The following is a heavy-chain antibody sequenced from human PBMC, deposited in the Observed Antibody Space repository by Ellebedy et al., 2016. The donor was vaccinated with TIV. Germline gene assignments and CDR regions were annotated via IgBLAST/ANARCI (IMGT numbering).Heavy chain of an antibody. D-gene: IGHD2-15*01. CDR3: ARDGPQGYVVASAPPGDS. J-gene: IGHJ4*02. V-gene: IGHV4-39*07. CDR1: GGSINRSTYY. CDR2: INYSGTT. Sequence: SETLPLTXNVSGGSINRSTYYWTWIRQSPGKGLEWIGCINYSGTTYYNPSLKSRVTISVDTSKNQFSLRLSSVTAADTAVYYCARDGPQGYVVASAPPGDSWGQGTLVTVSS.